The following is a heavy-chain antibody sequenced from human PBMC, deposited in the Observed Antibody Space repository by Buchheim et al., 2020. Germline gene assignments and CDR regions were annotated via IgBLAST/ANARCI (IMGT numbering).Heavy chain of an antibody. Sequence: QVQLQESGPGLVKPSQTLSLTCTVSGGSIGSGDFYWSWIRQTPGKGLEWIGYISYTGSSYYTPSLKSRVSISEDTSQNQFSLKLSSVTAADTAVFFCARSSIAATGSVWNFDLWGRGT. J-gene: IGHJ2*01. CDR1: GGSIGSGDFY. CDR2: ISYTGSS. V-gene: IGHV4-30-4*01. CDR3: ARSSIAATGSVWNFDL. D-gene: IGHD6-6*01.